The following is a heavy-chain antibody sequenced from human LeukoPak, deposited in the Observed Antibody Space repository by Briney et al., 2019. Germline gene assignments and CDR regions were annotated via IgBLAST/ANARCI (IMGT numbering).Heavy chain of an antibody. CDR3: AKDMYEYSSSYYYYYYYMDV. V-gene: IGHV3-23*01. D-gene: IGHD6-6*01. CDR2: FSGSGGGST. Sequence: PGGSLRLSCPASGFTFSNYAMTWVRQAPGKGLEWVSTFSGSGGGSTYYADSVKGRFTISRDNSKSTLYLQMNSLRAEDTAVYYCAKDMYEYSSSYYYYYYYMDVWGMGTTVTVSS. CDR1: GFTFSNYA. J-gene: IGHJ6*03.